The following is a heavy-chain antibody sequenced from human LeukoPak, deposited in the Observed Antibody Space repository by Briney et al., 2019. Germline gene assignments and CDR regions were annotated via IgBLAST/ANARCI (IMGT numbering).Heavy chain of an antibody. J-gene: IGHJ4*02. V-gene: IGHV6-1*01. Sequence: SQTLSLTCAISGDSVSSNSAAWNWIRQPPSRGLEWLGRTYYRCKWYNDYAVSVKSLITTNPDTSKNQFSLQLTSVTPADTAVYYCARVAAAGSIYYWGPGTLVTVSS. CDR1: GDSVSSNSAA. CDR3: ARVAAAGSIYY. CDR2: TYYRCKWYN. D-gene: IGHD6-13*01.